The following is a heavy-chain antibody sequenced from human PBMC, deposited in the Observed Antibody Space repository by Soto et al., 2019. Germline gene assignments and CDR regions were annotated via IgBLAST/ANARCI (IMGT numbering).Heavy chain of an antibody. CDR3: GSGSFPNWFDP. Sequence: QITLKESGPTLVKPTQTLTLTCTFSGFSLSTSGVGVGWIRQPPGKALEWLALLYCDDDKRYSPSLKSRLTLTKHTSKDLVVLTMPNMEPVDTAIYYCGSGSFPNWFDPWGQGILVIVSS. V-gene: IGHV2-5*02. D-gene: IGHD3-10*01. CDR1: GFSLSTSGVG. J-gene: IGHJ5*02. CDR2: LYCDDDK.